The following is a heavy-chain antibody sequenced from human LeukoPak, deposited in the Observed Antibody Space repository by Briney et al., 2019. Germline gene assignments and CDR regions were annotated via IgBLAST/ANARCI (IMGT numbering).Heavy chain of an antibody. CDR3: TRDVPYYYDSSGHTTY. V-gene: IGHV3-49*03. CDR1: GFSFGDYA. CDR2: VRSKAYGGTT. J-gene: IGHJ4*02. D-gene: IGHD3-22*01. Sequence: GGSLRLSCTASGFSFGDYAMSWFRQAPGKGLEWVGFVRSKAYGGTTEYAASVKGRFTISRDDSKSIAYLQMNSLKTEDTAVYYCTRDVPYYYDSSGHTTYWGQGTLVTVSS.